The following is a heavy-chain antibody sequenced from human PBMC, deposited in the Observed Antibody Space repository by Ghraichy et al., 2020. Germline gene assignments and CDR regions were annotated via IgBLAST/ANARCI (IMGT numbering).Heavy chain of an antibody. J-gene: IGHJ4*02. CDR1: VYTFTCYA. Sequence: ASVKVSCKASVYTFTCYAIHWIRQAPGHRLEWMGWINAGNGDTKYPQKFQGRVTVTRDRSANTAYMELRGLRSEDTAIYYCGCSSIGNYDPLDYWGQGTLVTVSS. D-gene: IGHD3-22*01. CDR2: INAGNGDT. V-gene: IGHV1-3*01. CDR3: GCSSIGNYDPLDY.